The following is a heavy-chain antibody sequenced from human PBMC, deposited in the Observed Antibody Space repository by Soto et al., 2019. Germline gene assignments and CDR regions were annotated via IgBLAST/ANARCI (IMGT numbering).Heavy chain of an antibody. CDR1: GGSISSGGYY. Sequence: QVQLQESGPGLVKPSQTLSLTCTVSGGSISSGGYYWSWIRQHPGKGLEWIGYIYYSGSTYYNPSLSSRVTISVDTSKSQFALKLSSVTAADTAVYYCARGCNSNCRDYWGQGTLVTVSS. CDR2: IYYSGST. CDR3: ARGCNSNCRDY. D-gene: IGHD7-27*01. V-gene: IGHV4-31*03. J-gene: IGHJ4*02.